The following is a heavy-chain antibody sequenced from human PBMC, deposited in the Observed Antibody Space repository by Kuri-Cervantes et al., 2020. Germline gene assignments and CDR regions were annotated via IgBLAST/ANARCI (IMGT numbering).Heavy chain of an antibody. D-gene: IGHD2-2*01. CDR1: GFTFSKYC. V-gene: IGHV3-30*03. CDR3: ARVIPAAMVH. J-gene: IGHJ4*02. CDR2: ISNDGNIK. Sequence: GESLKISCAASGFTFSKYCMHWVRQAPGKGLEWVAVISNDGNIKFYADSVKGRFTISRDNSKNTLYLQVNSLTAEDTAVYYCARVIPAAMVHWGQGTLVTVSS.